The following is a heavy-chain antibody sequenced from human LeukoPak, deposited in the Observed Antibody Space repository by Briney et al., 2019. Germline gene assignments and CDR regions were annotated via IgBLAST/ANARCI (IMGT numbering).Heavy chain of an antibody. J-gene: IGHJ3*02. CDR3: ARDLAAAGTGDAFDI. D-gene: IGHD6-13*01. Sequence: GASVKVSCKASGHTFTSYGISWVRQAPGQGLEWMGWISAYNGNTNYAQKLQGRVTMTTDTSTSTAYMELRSLRSDDTAVYYCARDLAAAGTGDAFDIWGQGTMVTVSS. CDR1: GHTFTSYG. V-gene: IGHV1-18*01. CDR2: ISAYNGNT.